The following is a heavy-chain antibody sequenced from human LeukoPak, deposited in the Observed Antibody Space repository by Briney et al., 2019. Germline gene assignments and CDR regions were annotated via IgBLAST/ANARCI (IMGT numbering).Heavy chain of an antibody. CDR2: IHYSGST. D-gene: IGHD2-2*01. V-gene: IGHV4-59*01. J-gene: IGHJ3*02. CDR3: ARAPRVGYRSSTSCEGNAFDI. Sequence: SETLSLTCTVSGGSISSYYWSWIRQPPGKGLEWIGYIHYSGSTNYNPSLKSRVTISVDTSKNQFSLKLSSVTAADTAVYYCARAPRVGYRSSTSCEGNAFDIWGQGTMVTVSS. CDR1: GGSISSYY.